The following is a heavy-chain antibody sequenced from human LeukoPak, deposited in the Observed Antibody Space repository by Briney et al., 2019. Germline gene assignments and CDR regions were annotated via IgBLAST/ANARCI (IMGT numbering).Heavy chain of an antibody. J-gene: IGHJ4*02. CDR1: AASISNYY. Sequence: PSETLSLTCAVSAASISNYYWSWIRQAPGKGLEWIGYISTSGSTNYNPSLKSRVSISLDTSKNRFSLSLNFVTAADTAVYYCASPRSGYRYTFDYWGQGALVTVSS. D-gene: IGHD3-22*01. V-gene: IGHV4-4*09. CDR3: ASPRSGYRYTFDY. CDR2: ISTSGST.